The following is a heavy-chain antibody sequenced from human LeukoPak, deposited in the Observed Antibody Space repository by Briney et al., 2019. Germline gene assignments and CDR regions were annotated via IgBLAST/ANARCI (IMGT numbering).Heavy chain of an antibody. J-gene: IGHJ3*02. CDR2: IWYDGSNK. CDR3: ARNTYYYDSSGYYRVDAFDI. V-gene: IGHV3-33*01. D-gene: IGHD3-22*01. Sequence: PGRSLRLSCAASGFTFSSYGMHWVRQAPGKGLEWVAVIWYDGSNKYYAGSVKGRFTISRDNFKNTLYLQMNSLRAEDTAVYYCARNTYYYDSSGYYRVDAFDIWGQGTMVTVSS. CDR1: GFTFSSYG.